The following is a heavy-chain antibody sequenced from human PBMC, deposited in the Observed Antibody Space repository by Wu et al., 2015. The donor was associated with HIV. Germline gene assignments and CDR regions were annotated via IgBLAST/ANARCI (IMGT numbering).Heavy chain of an antibody. V-gene: IGHV1-69*13. Sequence: QVQLVQSGAEMKKPGSSVKVSCKASGDSFSSYGINWVRQARGQGLEWMGRIIPIFAIEDYAQKFQGRVTITADESTNTAYMELSSLTSDDTALYFCARVRTHTSGWPHNWFDPWGQGTLVTVSS. CDR1: GDSFSSYG. D-gene: IGHD6-19*01. CDR3: ARVRTHTSGWPHNWFDP. J-gene: IGHJ5*02. CDR2: IIPIFAIE.